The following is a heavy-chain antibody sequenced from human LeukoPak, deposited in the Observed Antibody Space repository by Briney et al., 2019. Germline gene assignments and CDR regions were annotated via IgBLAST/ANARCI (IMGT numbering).Heavy chain of an antibody. Sequence: GGSLRLSCAASGFTFSSYGMHWVRQAPGKGLEWVANIKQDGSEKYYVDSVKGRFTISRDNAKNSLYLQMNSLRAEDTAVYYCARGRGYSYGIFDYWGQGTLVTVSS. D-gene: IGHD5-18*01. J-gene: IGHJ4*02. CDR3: ARGRGYSYGIFDY. CDR2: IKQDGSEK. CDR1: GFTFSSYG. V-gene: IGHV3-7*01.